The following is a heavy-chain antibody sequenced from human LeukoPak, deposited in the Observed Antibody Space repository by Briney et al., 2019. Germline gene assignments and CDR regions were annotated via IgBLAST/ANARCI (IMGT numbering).Heavy chain of an antibody. D-gene: IGHD3-10*01. Sequence: GASVKVSCKASGYTFTSYYMHWVRQAPGQGLEWMGIINPNGGSTSYAQKFQGRVTMTRDMSTSTAYMELSSLRSEDTAVYYCARVGTMVRGVALFDYWGQGTLVTVSS. CDR3: ARVGTMVRGVALFDY. CDR2: INPNGGST. CDR1: GYTFTSYY. V-gene: IGHV1-46*01. J-gene: IGHJ4*02.